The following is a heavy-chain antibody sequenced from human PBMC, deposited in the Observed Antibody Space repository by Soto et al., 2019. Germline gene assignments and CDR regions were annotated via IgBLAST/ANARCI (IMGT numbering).Heavy chain of an antibody. D-gene: IGHD3-22*01. CDR1: GGSISSGGNY. J-gene: IGHJ6*04. Sequence: QVQLQESGPGLVKPSQTLSLICSVSGGSISSGGNYWNWIRQHPGKGLEWIGYMYYSGSTYYNPSLKGRVTISVDTSKNQFSLKLSSVTAADTAVYYCARDLCVPDSSGSKRYGMDVWCKGTTVTVSS. CDR2: MYYSGST. CDR3: ARDLCVPDSSGSKRYGMDV. V-gene: IGHV4-31*03.